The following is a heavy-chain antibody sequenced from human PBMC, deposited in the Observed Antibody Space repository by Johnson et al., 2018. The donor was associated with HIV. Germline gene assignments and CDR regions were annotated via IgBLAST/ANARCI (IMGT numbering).Heavy chain of an antibody. CDR1: GFTFSSYA. J-gene: IGHJ3*02. CDR3: AREGDYYDSSGYWAAFDI. D-gene: IGHD3-22*01. CDR2: ISYAGRNR. Sequence: QVQLVESGGGVVQPGRSLRLSCAASGFTFSSYAMHWVRQAPGKGLAWVAVISYAGRNRFYADSVKGRSTISRDNSKNTLYLQMNSLRADDTAVYYCAREGDYYDSSGYWAAFDIWGQGTMVTVSS. V-gene: IGHV3-30-3*01.